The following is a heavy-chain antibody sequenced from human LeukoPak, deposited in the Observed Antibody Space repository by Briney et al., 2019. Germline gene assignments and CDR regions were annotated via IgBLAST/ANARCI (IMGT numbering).Heavy chain of an antibody. J-gene: IGHJ4*02. V-gene: IGHV3-23*01. CDR2: ITSSGSST. Sequence: GGSLRLSYAASGFTFGTYAMSWVRQAPGKGPXXXXAITSSGSSTYYLDSLKGRFTISRDNSMNTLYLQMNSLGAEDTALYHCAKDTSSYSTAWSDFWGQGTLVTVSS. D-gene: IGHD2-2*01. CDR1: GFTFGTYA. CDR3: AKDTSSYSTAWSDF.